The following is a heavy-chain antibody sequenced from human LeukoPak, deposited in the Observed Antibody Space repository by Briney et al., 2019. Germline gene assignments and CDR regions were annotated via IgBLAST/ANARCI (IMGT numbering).Heavy chain of an antibody. Sequence: SETLSLTCTVSGGSISSYYWSWIRQPPGKGLEWIGYIYYSGSTNYNPSLKSRVTMSVDTSKNQFSLKLSSVTAADTAVYYCARAYSGSFDAFDIWGQGTMVTDSS. J-gene: IGHJ3*02. CDR1: GGSISSYY. CDR3: ARAYSGSFDAFDI. V-gene: IGHV4-59*12. D-gene: IGHD1-26*01. CDR2: IYYSGST.